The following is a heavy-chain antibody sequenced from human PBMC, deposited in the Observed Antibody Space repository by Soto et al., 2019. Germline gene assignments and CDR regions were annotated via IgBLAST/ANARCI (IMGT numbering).Heavy chain of an antibody. CDR1: GFTFEDYA. CDR2: ISWNSRSV. D-gene: IGHD6-19*01. CDR3: VKDKGSSVFVYFEY. Sequence: EVQLVESGGGLVQPGRSLRLSCAASGFTFEDYAMHWVRQVPGTGLEWVSSISWNSRSVGYAESVKGRFTVSRDNGKNSLYLQTDSLRAEDTAYYYCVKDKGSSVFVYFEYWGQGILVTVSS. J-gene: IGHJ4*02. V-gene: IGHV3-9*01.